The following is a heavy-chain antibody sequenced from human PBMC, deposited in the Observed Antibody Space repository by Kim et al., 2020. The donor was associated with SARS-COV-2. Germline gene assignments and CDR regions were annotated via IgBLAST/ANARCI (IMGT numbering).Heavy chain of an antibody. CDR2: IRSKAYGGTT. V-gene: IGHV3-49*04. CDR3: TREALGGPSGAFDI. CDR1: GFTFGDYA. J-gene: IGHJ3*02. D-gene: IGHD3-16*01. Sequence: GGSLRLSCTASGFTFGDYAMSWVRQAPGKGLEWVGFIRSKAYGGTTEYAASVKGRFTISRDDSKSIAYLQMNSLKTEDTAVYYCTREALGGPSGAFDIWGQGTMVTVSS.